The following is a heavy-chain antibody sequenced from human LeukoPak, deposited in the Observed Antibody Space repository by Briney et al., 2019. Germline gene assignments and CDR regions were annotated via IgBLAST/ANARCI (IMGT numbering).Heavy chain of an antibody. Sequence: PGASLRLSCAASGFSFDDHAMHSARHVPGEGQKFLSLISGGGGRSAYAHSVKGRFSLSRVPRKSSLYLQMISLITEDTALYYCANEIGGKWFDPWG. CDR1: GFSFDDHA. CDR3: ANEIGGKWFDP. D-gene: IGHD3-16*01. CDR2: ISGGGGRS. J-gene: IGHJ5*02. V-gene: IGHV3-43*02.